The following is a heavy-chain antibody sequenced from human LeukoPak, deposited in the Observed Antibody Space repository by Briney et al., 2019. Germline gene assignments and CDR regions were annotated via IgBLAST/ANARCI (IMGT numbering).Heavy chain of an antibody. CDR2: VNGNGGST. Sequence: GGSLRLSCAASGFSFSTYAMSWVRQAPGKGLEWVSGVNGNGGSTSYADSVKGRFTIFRDNSKNTVYLQLNSLRVEDTAVYYCAKSLYGGCDYWGQGTVVTVSS. CDR1: GFSFSTYA. J-gene: IGHJ4*02. D-gene: IGHD3-16*02. V-gene: IGHV3-23*01. CDR3: AKSLYGGCDY.